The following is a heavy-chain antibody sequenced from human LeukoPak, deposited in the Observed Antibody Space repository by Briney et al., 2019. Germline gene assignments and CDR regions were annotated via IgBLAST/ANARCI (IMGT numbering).Heavy chain of an antibody. CDR1: GFTYRRYG. D-gene: IGHD3-3*01. Sequence: PGGSLTLSCGAWGFTYRRYGVHWVRQAGGRGVVWVSHMNGDGSSTTYADSVKGRFTISRDNAKNTLYLQMNRLKAEDTAVYYCARSVTDAFDIWGQGTMVTVSS. V-gene: IGHV3-74*01. CDR2: MNGDGSST. CDR3: ARSVTDAFDI. J-gene: IGHJ3*02.